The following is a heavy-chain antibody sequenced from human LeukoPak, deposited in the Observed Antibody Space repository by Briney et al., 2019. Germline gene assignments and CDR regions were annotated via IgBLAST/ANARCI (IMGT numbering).Heavy chain of an antibody. V-gene: IGHV3-11*04. CDR2: ISSSGGTI. CDR3: ARVGVGATYYYYYMDV. D-gene: IGHD1-26*01. CDR1: GFTFSDYY. J-gene: IGHJ6*03. Sequence: GGSLRLSCAASGFTFSDYYMSWIRQAPGKGLEWVSYISSSGGTIYYAASVKGRFTISRDNAKNSLYLQMNCLSAEDTAVYYCARVGVGATYYYYYMDVWGKGTTVTVSS.